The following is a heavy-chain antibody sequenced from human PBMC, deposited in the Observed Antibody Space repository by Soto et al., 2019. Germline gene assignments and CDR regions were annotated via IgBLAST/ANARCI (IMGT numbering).Heavy chain of an antibody. CDR1: GITFSTYA. CDR3: AKAPASSMTASRPFDY. Sequence: VGSLRLSCAASGITFSTYAMSWVRQAPGKGLEWVSGISGSGGSTYYADSVKGRFTIARDNSKNTLYLQMNSLRAEDTAVYYCAKAPASSMTASRPFDYWGQGTLVTVSS. D-gene: IGHD6-6*01. V-gene: IGHV3-23*01. CDR2: ISGSGGST. J-gene: IGHJ4*02.